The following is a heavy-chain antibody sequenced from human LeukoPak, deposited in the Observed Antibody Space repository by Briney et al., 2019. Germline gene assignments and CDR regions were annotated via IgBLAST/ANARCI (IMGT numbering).Heavy chain of an antibody. V-gene: IGHV1-18*01. Sequence: VSVKVSYKASGYTFTSYGISWVRQAPGPGLEWMGWISAYNGNTHYAQKLQGRVTMTTDTSTSTAYMELRSLRSDDTAVYYCARDRARMYYYDSSGWYYFDYWGQGTLVTVSS. CDR3: ARDRARMYYYDSSGWYYFDY. CDR2: ISAYNGNT. D-gene: IGHD3-22*01. CDR1: GYTFTSYG. J-gene: IGHJ4*02.